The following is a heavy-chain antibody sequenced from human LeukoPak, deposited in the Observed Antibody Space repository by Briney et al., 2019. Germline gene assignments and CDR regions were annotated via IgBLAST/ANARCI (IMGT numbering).Heavy chain of an antibody. V-gene: IGHV3-53*01. Sequence: PGGSLRLSCAASGFTFSSNYMSWVRQAPGQGLEWVAVIYSGGSTYYADSVKGRFTISRDNSKNTLYLQMNSLRSEAPAVYYCAREQYDSSGYYYEDGAFDIWGQGTMVTVSS. CDR1: GFTFSSNY. D-gene: IGHD3-22*01. CDR3: AREQYDSSGYYYEDGAFDI. J-gene: IGHJ3*02. CDR2: IYSGGST.